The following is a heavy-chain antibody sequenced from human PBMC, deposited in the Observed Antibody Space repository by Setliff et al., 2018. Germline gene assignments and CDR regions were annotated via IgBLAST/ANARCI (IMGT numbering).Heavy chain of an antibody. CDR1: GFTFGDFA. J-gene: IGHJ4*02. CDR3: AKDPHPAYCGGDCSFT. CDR2: INEDGSGK. D-gene: IGHD2-21*02. V-gene: IGHV3-7*03. Sequence: GGSLRLSCAASGFTFGDFAMTWVRQAPGKGLEWVANINEDGSGKYYVDSVKGRFTISRDNAKSSLYLQMSTLRAEDTAMYYCAKDPHPAYCGGDCSFTWGQGTLVTVSS.